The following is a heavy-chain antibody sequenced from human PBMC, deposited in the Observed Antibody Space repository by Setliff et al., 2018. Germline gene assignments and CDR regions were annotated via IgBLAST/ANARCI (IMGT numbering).Heavy chain of an antibody. D-gene: IGHD2-15*01. CDR1: SYTFSSYG. CDR3: ARDRRNIVVAVVNAAFDI. CDR2: IGAYNGDT. Sequence: SFNFSCKASSYTFSSYGISWVRHAPGQGLEWMGWIGAYNGDTNYAQNLQGRVTMTTGTSTSTAYMELRSLRSDDTAVYYCARDRRNIVVAVVNAAFDIWGQGTMVTVSS. J-gene: IGHJ3*02. V-gene: IGHV1-18*01.